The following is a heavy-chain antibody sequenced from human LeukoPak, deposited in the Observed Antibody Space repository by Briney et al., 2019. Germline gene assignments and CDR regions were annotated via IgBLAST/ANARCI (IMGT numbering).Heavy chain of an antibody. J-gene: IGHJ4*02. CDR1: GGAFSSYA. Sequence: SVKVSCKASGGAFSSYAISWVRQAPGQGLEWMGGIIPIFGTANYAQKLQGRVTITTDESTSTAYMELSSLRSEDTAVYYCARSSYSYGSDFDYWGQGTLVTVSS. V-gene: IGHV1-69*05. D-gene: IGHD5-18*01. CDR2: IIPIFGTA. CDR3: ARSSYSYGSDFDY.